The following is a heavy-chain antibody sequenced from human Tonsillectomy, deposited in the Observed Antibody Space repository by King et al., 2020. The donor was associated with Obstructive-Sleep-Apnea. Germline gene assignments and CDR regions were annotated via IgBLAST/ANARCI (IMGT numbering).Heavy chain of an antibody. D-gene: IGHD6-19*01. CDR1: GGSISSFY. J-gene: IGHJ4*02. CDR2: IYDSGST. V-gene: IGHV4-59*01. Sequence: QLQESGPGLVKPSETLSLTCSVSGGSISSFYWSWIRQPPGKGLEWIGYIYDSGSTNYNPSLKSRVTISVDTSKNQFSLKVRSLTAADTAVYYCAGDSPGIAVAGLFDSWGQGTLVTVSS. CDR3: AGDSPGIAVAGLFDS.